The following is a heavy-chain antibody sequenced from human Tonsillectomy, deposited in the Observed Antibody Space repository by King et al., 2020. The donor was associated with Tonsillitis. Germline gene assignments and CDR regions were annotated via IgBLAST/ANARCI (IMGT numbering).Heavy chain of an antibody. CDR2: INTNTGNP. Sequence: QLVQSGSELKKPGASVKVSCKASGYTFTSYAMNWVRQAPGQGLEWMGWINTNTGNPTNAQGFTGRFFFSLDTPVSTAYLQISSLKAEDTAVYDCARDDARGYYGSGGDYWGQGTLVTVSS. D-gene: IGHD3-10*01. CDR1: GYTFTSYA. J-gene: IGHJ4*02. CDR3: ARDDARGYYGSGGDY. V-gene: IGHV7-4-1*02.